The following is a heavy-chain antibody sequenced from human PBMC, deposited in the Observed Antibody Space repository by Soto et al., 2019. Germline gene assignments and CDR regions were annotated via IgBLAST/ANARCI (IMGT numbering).Heavy chain of an antibody. Sequence: QVQLQQWGAGLLKPSETLSLTCAVYGGSFSGYYWSWIRQPPGKGLEWIEEINHSGSTNYNPSLKSRVTISVDTSKNQFSLKLSSVTAADTAVYYCARGAVAGFGYWGQGTLVTVSS. J-gene: IGHJ4*02. V-gene: IGHV4-34*01. CDR1: GGSFSGYY. CDR2: INHSGST. D-gene: IGHD6-19*01. CDR3: ARGAVAGFGY.